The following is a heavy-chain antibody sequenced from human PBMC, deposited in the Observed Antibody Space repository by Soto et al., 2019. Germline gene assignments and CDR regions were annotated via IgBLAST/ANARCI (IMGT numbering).Heavy chain of an antibody. J-gene: IGHJ4*02. CDR1: GITLSDNY. V-gene: IGHV3-11*01. Sequence: QVHLVASGGGLVKPGGSLRLSCVASGITLSDNYMTWFRQAPGKGLEWLSYISNSDYTTYYADSVKGRFTISRDNAKNSLYLQLNGLRVEDTAVYYCASGKWSLDYWGQGILVTVSS. CDR2: ISNSDYTT. CDR3: ASGKWSLDY. D-gene: IGHD2-8*01.